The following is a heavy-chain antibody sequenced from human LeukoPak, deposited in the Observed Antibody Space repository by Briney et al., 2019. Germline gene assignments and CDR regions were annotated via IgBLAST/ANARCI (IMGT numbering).Heavy chain of an antibody. Sequence: ASVKVSCKASGYTFTRYGISWVRQAPEKGFEWMGWISAYNGNTHLAQKFQGRVTVTTDTSTNTAYMELRSLRSDDTAIYYCARDPRPGVETVGSDYWGQGTLVTVSS. J-gene: IGHJ4*02. CDR1: GYTFTRYG. CDR2: ISAYNGNT. V-gene: IGHV1-18*01. D-gene: IGHD2-8*01. CDR3: ARDPRPGVETVGSDY.